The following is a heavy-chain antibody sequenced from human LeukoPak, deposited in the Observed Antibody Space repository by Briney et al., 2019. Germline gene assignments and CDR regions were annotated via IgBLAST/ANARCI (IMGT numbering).Heavy chain of an antibody. CDR2: ISSSSSTI. CDR3: AKFLARRIAAAGSEFDY. CDR1: GFTFSSYS. Sequence: GGSLRLSCAASGFTFSSYSMNWVRQAPGKGLEWVSYISSSSSTIYYADSVKGRFTISRDNSKNTLYLQMNSLRAEDTAVYYCAKFLARRIAAAGSEFDYWGQGTLVTVSS. V-gene: IGHV3-48*01. D-gene: IGHD6-13*01. J-gene: IGHJ4*02.